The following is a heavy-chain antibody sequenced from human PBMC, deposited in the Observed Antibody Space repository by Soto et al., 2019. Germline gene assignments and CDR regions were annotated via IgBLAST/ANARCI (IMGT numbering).Heavy chain of an antibody. Sequence: QVQLVESGGGVVQPGRSLRLSCAASGFTFSSYGMHWVRQAPGKGLEWVAVISYDGSNKYYADSVKGRFTISRDNSKTTPXLQMNSLRAEDTDVYYCAKDYKLAYSNYYYYGMDVWGQGTTVTVSS. D-gene: IGHD3-10*01. CDR3: AKDYKLAYSNYYYYGMDV. J-gene: IGHJ6*02. CDR1: GFTFSSYG. V-gene: IGHV3-30*18. CDR2: ISYDGSNK.